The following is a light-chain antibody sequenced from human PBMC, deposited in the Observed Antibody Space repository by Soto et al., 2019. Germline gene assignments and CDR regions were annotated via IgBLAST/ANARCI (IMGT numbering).Light chain of an antibody. Sequence: DIQMTQSPSTLSASVGDTVTITCRASQTISGWLAWYQQRPGKAPNLLLFDASTLASGVPSRFSGSGSGTTFTLTISSLQSDDFATYYCLQYNGYYRTFGQGTKVEIK. CDR1: QTISGW. CDR3: LQYNGYYRT. J-gene: IGKJ1*01. CDR2: DAS. V-gene: IGKV1-5*01.